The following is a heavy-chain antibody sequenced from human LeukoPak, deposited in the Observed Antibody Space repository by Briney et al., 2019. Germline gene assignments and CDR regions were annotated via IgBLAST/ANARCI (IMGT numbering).Heavy chain of an antibody. J-gene: IGHJ4*02. Sequence: SGGSLRLSCAASGFTFSSYGMHWVRQAPGKGLEWVAVISYDGSNKYYADSVKGRFTISRDNSKNTLYLQMNSLRAEDTAVYYCAKGLSAFTIFGVVTNFDYWGQGTLVTVSS. CDR2: ISYDGSNK. D-gene: IGHD3-3*01. CDR3: AKGLSAFTIFGVVTNFDY. CDR1: GFTFSSYG. V-gene: IGHV3-30*18.